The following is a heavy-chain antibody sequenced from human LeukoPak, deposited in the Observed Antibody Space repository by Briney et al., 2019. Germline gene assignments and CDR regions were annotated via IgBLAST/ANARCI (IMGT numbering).Heavy chain of an antibody. V-gene: IGHV3-23*01. Sequence: GGSLRLSCAASGFTLSSYAMSWVRQAPGKGLEWVSAISVSGDSTDYADSVKGRFTISRDNSKNTLYLQMNSLRAEDTAVYYCRYWLSSDAFDIWGQGTMVTVSS. D-gene: IGHD2-8*02. CDR1: GFTLSSYA. CDR3: RYWLSSDAFDI. CDR2: ISVSGDST. J-gene: IGHJ3*02.